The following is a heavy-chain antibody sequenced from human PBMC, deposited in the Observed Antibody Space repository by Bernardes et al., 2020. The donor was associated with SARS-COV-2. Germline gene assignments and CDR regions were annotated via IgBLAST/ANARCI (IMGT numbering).Heavy chain of an antibody. V-gene: IGHV2-70*11. J-gene: IGHJ4*02. CDR2: IAWDDDK. CDR1: GFSLSTSGMC. CDR3: ARIQNYGSGSYYDY. Sequence: SGPTLVKPTQTLTLTCTFSGFSLSTSGMCVTWIRQPPGKALEWLARIAWDDDKYYSTSLKTRLTISKDTSKNQVVLTMTNMDPVDTATYYCARIQNYGSGSYYDYWGQGTLVTVSS. D-gene: IGHD3-10*01.